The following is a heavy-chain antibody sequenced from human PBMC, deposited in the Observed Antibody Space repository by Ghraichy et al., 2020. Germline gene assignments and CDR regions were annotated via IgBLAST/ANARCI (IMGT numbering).Heavy chain of an antibody. Sequence: GGSLRLSCAASGFTFNNAWMTWVRQSPGKGLEWVGLLKSKTFGETTDYAAPVKGRFTISRDDSKDTLYLQMNSLQTDDTAVYYCIHGSGYLDYWGQGTLVTGSS. CDR3: IHGSGYLDY. CDR2: LKSKTFGETT. D-gene: IGHD3-10*01. J-gene: IGHJ4*02. CDR1: GFTFNNAW. V-gene: IGHV3-15*01.